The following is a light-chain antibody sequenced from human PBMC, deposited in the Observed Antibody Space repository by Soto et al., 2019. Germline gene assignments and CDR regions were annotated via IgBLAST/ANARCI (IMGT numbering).Light chain of an antibody. V-gene: IGKV3-20*01. CDR3: QQYCSSPT. CDR2: GAS. CDR1: QSVSSSY. J-gene: IGKJ1*01. Sequence: ELVLTQSPGTLSLSPGERATLSCRASQSVSSSYLAWYQQKPGQDPRLLIYGASSRATGIPDRFSGSGSGTDFTLTISRLEPEDFAVYYWQQYCSSPTFGQGTKVEIK.